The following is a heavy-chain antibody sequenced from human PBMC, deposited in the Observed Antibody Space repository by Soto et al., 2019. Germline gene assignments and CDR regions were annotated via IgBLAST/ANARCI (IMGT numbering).Heavy chain of an antibody. CDR3: ARFATSPFDYWYFDL. Sequence: PGGSLRLCCAASVFTCGSYWMSWFRQAPGKGLEWVANIKQDGTEKYYVDSVKGRFTISGDNAKNSLYLQMHSLRAEDTAVYYCARFATSPFDYWYFDLWGRGALVTVSS. CDR1: VFTCGSYW. CDR2: IKQDGTEK. D-gene: IGHD2-2*01. V-gene: IGHV3-7*03. J-gene: IGHJ2*01.